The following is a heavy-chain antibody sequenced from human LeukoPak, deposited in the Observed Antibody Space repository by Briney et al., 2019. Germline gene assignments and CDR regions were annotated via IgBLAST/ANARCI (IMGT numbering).Heavy chain of an antibody. V-gene: IGHV1-18*01. CDR3: ARGAKSGYNYRAYYFGY. CDR2: ISAYNGNT. CDR1: GYTFTSYG. J-gene: IGHJ4*02. D-gene: IGHD5-24*01. Sequence: ASVKVSCKASGYTFTSYGISWMRQAPGQGLEWMGWISAYNGNTNYAQKLQGRVTMTRDTSTSTVYMELSSLRSEDTAVYYCARGAKSGYNYRAYYFGYWGQGTLVTVSS.